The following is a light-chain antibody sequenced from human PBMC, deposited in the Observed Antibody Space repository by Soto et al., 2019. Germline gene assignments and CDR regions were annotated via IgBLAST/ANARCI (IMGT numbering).Light chain of an antibody. V-gene: IGLV1-47*02. Sequence: QSVLTQPPSASGTPGQGVFISCSGSSSNIGGTNYAYWYQQLPGAAPKLLMHSNNLRPSGVPERISGSKSGTSASLAISGLRSEDEAVYYCATWDDSLNGSVFGTGTKVTVL. CDR1: SSNIGGTNY. J-gene: IGLJ1*01. CDR2: SNN. CDR3: ATWDDSLNGSV.